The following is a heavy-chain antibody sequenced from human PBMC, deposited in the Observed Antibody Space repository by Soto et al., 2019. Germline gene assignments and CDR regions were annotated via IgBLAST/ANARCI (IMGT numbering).Heavy chain of an antibody. J-gene: IGHJ4*02. V-gene: IGHV2-5*02. CDR1: GFSLSTRGVG. CDR2: IYWDDDK. CDR3: APRGRIGDLVDY. Sequence: QITLKESGPTLVKPTQTLTLTCTFSGFSLSTRGVGVGGLRQPPGMALEWLALIYWDDDKRYSPSLRSRLTITKDTSRNQADLTTTNMDPVDTAPYDGAPRGRIGDLVDYWGQGTLVTVSS.